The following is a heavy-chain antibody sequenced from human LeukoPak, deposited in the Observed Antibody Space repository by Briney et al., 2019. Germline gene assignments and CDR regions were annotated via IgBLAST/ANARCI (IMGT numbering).Heavy chain of an antibody. Sequence: GESLRISCKGSGYSFTSYWISWVRQMPGKGLEGRGRIDPSDSYTNYSPSFQGHVTISADKSISTAYLQWSSLKASDTAMYYCARAMSDYYYSGMDVWGQGTTVTVSS. CDR1: GYSFTSYW. V-gene: IGHV5-10-1*01. CDR3: ARAMSDYYYSGMDV. CDR2: IDPSDSYT. J-gene: IGHJ6*02.